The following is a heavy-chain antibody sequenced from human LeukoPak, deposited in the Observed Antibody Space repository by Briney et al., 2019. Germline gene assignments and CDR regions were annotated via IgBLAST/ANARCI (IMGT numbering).Heavy chain of an antibody. J-gene: IGHJ4*02. CDR3: ARGRYGDFWSGYSRYYFDY. V-gene: IGHV4-31*03. CDR1: GGSISSGGYY. Sequence: SETLSLTCTVSGGSISSGGYYWSWIRQHPGTGLEWIGYIYYSGSTNYNPSLKSRVTISVDTSKNQFSLKLSSVTAADTAVYYCARGRYGDFWSGYSRYYFDYWGQGTLVTVSS. CDR2: IYYSGST. D-gene: IGHD3-3*01.